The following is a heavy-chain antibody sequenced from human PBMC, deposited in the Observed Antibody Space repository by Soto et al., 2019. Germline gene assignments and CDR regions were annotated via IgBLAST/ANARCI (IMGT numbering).Heavy chain of an antibody. Sequence: EVQLLESAGSLVQPGGSLSVTCAASGFTFSSYAMSWVRQAPGKGLEWVSAISGSGGSTYYADSVKGRFTISRDNSKKTLSLQINSLRAEDTAVYYCAKDHNRYYYDSSGYSGLDYWGQGTLVTVSS. CDR2: ISGSGGST. J-gene: IGHJ4*02. D-gene: IGHD3-22*01. CDR1: GFTFSSYA. CDR3: AKDHNRYYYDSSGYSGLDY. V-gene: IGHV3-23*01.